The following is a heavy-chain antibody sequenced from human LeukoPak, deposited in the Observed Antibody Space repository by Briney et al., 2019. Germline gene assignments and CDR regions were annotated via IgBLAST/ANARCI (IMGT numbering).Heavy chain of an antibody. D-gene: IGHD3-9*01. J-gene: IGHJ6*02. CDR3: AREAGGRYSPYYYGMDV. V-gene: IGHV3-30-3*01. CDR1: GFTFSSYA. Sequence: GRSLRLSCAASGFTFSSYAMHGVRQAPGKGLEWVAVISYDGSNKYYADSVKGRFTISRDNSKNTLYLQMNSLRAEDTAVYYCAREAGGRYSPYYYGMDVWGQGTTVTVSS. CDR2: ISYDGSNK.